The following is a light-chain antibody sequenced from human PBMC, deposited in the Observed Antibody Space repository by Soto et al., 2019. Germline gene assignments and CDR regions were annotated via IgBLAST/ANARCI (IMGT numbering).Light chain of an antibody. CDR1: QGISNW. CDR3: QQSSRFPIT. V-gene: IGKV1-12*01. J-gene: IGKJ5*01. Sequence: DIQMTQSPSSVSASVGDRVTISCRASQGISNWLAWYQQKPGKAPELLIYAASNLHSGVPSRFSGSGSGTDFTLTISSLQPEDFAIYYGQQSSRFPITFGQGTRLEIK. CDR2: AAS.